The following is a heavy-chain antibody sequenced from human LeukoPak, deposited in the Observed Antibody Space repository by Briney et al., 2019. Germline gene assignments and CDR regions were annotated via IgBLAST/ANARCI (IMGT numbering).Heavy chain of an antibody. CDR3: ARDRHYYGSGVYYYYMDV. CDR1: GYTFTGYY. CDR2: INPNSGGT. D-gene: IGHD3-10*01. Sequence: GASVKVSCKASGYTFTGYYMHWVRQAPGQGLEWMGWINPNSGGTNYAQKFQGRVTMTRDTSISTAYMELSRLRSDDTAVYYCARDRHYYGSGVYYYYMDVWGKGTTVTVSS. J-gene: IGHJ6*03. V-gene: IGHV1-2*02.